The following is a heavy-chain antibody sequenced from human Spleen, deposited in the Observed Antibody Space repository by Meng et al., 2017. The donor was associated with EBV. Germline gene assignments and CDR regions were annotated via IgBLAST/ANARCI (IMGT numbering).Heavy chain of an antibody. CDR2: IYYTGST. V-gene: IGHV4-39*02. CDR1: VGAISRASYY. J-gene: IGHJ1*01. CDR3: ARTPLYNWGA. Sequence: HLQLQEWGPVQVKPSETLSLICTVSVGAISRASYYWGWIRQPPGKGLEWIGNIYYTGSTFYNPPLKSRVTISVDTSKNHFSLKLSSVTAADTAVYYCARTPLYNWGAWGQGTLVTVSS. D-gene: IGHD7-27*01.